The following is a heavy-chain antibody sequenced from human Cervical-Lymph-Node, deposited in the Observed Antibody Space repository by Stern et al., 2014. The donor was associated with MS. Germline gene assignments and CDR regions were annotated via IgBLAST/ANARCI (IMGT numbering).Heavy chain of an antibody. D-gene: IGHD4-17*01. CDR1: GFTFSYYW. V-gene: IGHV3-74*03. CDR2: ISTDGIIT. Sequence: EVQLVESGGGPVQPGGSLRLSCAASGFTFSYYWMHWVRQAPGKGPVWVSHISTDGIITKYADSVKGRFTISRDNAKNTLYMQMNSLGAEDTAVYYCARERFGTVTTAGPWGYWGQGTLVTVSS. CDR3: ARERFGTVTTAGPWGY. J-gene: IGHJ4*02.